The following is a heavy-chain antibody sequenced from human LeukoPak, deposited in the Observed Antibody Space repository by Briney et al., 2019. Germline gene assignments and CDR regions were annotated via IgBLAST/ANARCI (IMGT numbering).Heavy chain of an antibody. CDR1: GYTFTSYG. CDR3: ARDRLRSYYYDSSCDY. CDR2: ISAYNGNT. V-gene: IGHV1-18*01. J-gene: IGHJ4*02. D-gene: IGHD3-22*01. Sequence: ASVKVSCKASGYTFTSYGISWVRQAPGQGLEWMGWISAYNGNTNYAQKLQGRVTMTTDTSTSTAYMELRSLRSDDTAVYYCARDRLRSYYYDSSCDYWGQGTLVTVPS.